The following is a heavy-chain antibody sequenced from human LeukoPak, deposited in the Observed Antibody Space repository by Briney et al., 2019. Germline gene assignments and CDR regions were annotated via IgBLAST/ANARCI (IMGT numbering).Heavy chain of an antibody. D-gene: IGHD3-3*01. CDR3: ARVRYYDLWSGYWRYFDY. CDR1: GFTFSDYY. J-gene: IGHJ4*02. V-gene: IGHV3-11*01. CDR2: ISSSGSTI. Sequence: GGSLRLSCAASGFTFSDYYMSWIRQAPGKGLEWVSYISSSGSTIYYADSVKGRFTISRDNAKNSLYLQMYSLRAEDTAVYYCARVRYYDLWSGYWRYFDYWGQGTLVTVSS.